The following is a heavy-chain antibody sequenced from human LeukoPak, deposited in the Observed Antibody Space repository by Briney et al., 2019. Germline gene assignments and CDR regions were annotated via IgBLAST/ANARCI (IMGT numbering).Heavy chain of an antibody. CDR1: GFTVSGNY. V-gene: IGHV3-53*01. Sequence: PGGSLRLSCAASGFTVSGNYMSWVRQAPGKGLEWVSVIYSGGNTYHADSVKGRFTISRDNSKNTLYLQMNSLRAEDTAVYYCAKHFVEGVAYFDYWGQGTLVTVSS. J-gene: IGHJ4*02. CDR2: IYSGGNT. CDR3: AKHFVEGVAYFDY. D-gene: IGHD2-15*01.